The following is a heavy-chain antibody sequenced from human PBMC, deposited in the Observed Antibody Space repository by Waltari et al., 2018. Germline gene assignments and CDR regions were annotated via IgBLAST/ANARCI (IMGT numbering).Heavy chain of an antibody. D-gene: IGHD6-19*01. V-gene: IGHV4-38-2*01. CDR1: GYSISSGYY. CDR2: IYHSGST. Sequence: QVQLQESGPGLVKPSETLSLTCAVSGYSISSGYYWGWIRQPPGKGLEWIGSIYHSGSTYDNPSLKSRVTISVDTSKNQFSLKLSSVTAADTAVYYCAGHSGWTNFDYWGQGTLVTVSS. CDR3: AGHSGWTNFDY. J-gene: IGHJ4*02.